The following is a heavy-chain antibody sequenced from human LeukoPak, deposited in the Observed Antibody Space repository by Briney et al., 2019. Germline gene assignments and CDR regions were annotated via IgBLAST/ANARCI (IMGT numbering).Heavy chain of an antibody. J-gene: IGHJ4*02. CDR2: IKQDGCEK. CDR3: ARDGIVGVTCFDY. Sequence: PGGSLRLSCAASGFTFSSYAMSWVRQAPGKGLEWVANIKQDGCEKYYVDSVEGRFTISRDNAKNSLYLQMNSLRAEDTAVYYCARDGIVGVTCFDYWGQGTLVTVSS. V-gene: IGHV3-7*01. D-gene: IGHD1-26*01. CDR1: GFTFSSYA.